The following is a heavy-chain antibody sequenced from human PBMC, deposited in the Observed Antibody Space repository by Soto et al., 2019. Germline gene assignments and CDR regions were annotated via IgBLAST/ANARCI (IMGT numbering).Heavy chain of an antibody. CDR3: ARDRFCTNGVCSTNWFDP. CDR1: GGSISSGCYY. D-gene: IGHD2-8*01. V-gene: IGHV4-31*03. Sequence: PSETLSLTCTVSGGSISSGCYYWSWIRQHPGKGLEWIGYIYYSGSTYYNPSLKSRVTISVDTSKNQFSLKLSSVTAADTAVYYCARDRFCTNGVCSTNWFDPWGQGTLVTVSS. J-gene: IGHJ5*02. CDR2: IYYSGST.